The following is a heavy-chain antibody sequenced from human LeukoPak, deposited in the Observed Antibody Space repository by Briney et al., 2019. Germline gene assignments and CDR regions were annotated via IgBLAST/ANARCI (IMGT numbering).Heavy chain of an antibody. CDR3: AKLSRYLY. D-gene: IGHD1-14*01. V-gene: IGHV3-43D*03. J-gene: IGHJ4*02. Sequence: PGGSLRLSCAASGFTCDDYAMHWVRQAPGRGLEWVSLISWDGGSTYYADSVKGRFTISRDNSKNSLYLQMNSLRAEDTALYYCAKLSRYLYWGQGTLVTVSS. CDR1: GFTCDDYA. CDR2: ISWDGGST.